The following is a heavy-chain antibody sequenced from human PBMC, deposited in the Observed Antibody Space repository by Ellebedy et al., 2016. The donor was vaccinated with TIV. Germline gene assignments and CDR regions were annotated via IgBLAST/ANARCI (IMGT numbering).Heavy chain of an antibody. D-gene: IGHD1-14*01. CDR2: ITSNWVYT. CDR1: GFTFSSDA. J-gene: IGHJ4*02. Sequence: GESLKISCVASGFTFSSDAMHWVRQAPGKGLEYVSAITSNWVYTYYGNAVKGRFTVSRDNSKNTLYLQMGSLRPEDMAVYYCATGKPFEYWGQGTLVTVSS. CDR3: ATGKPFEY. V-gene: IGHV3-64*01.